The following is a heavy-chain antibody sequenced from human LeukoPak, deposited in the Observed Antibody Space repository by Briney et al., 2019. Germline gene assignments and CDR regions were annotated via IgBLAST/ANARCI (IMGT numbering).Heavy chain of an antibody. CDR3: ARVVVVGDNYFDY. J-gene: IGHJ4*02. V-gene: IGHV1-18*01. CDR2: ISAYNGNT. Sequence: ASVKVSCKASRGTFSSYGISWVRQAPGQGLEWMGWISAYNGNTDYAQKLQVRVTMTTDTPTSTAYMELRGLRSDDTAVYYCARVVVVGDNYFDYWGQGTLVTVSS. CDR1: RGTFSSYG. D-gene: IGHD2-15*01.